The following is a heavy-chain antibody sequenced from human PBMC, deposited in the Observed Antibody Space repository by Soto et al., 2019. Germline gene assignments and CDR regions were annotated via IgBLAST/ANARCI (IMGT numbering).Heavy chain of an antibody. CDR2: MAFDGRT. J-gene: IGHJ4*02. V-gene: IGHV4-61*08. Sequence: SETLSLTCSVSGGSVSSRGFYWTWIRQPPGKGLEWIGYMAFDGRTNYNPSLNSRVTISQDTSKNQFSLKLGSVTAADTAIYYCARLPDTSGWPFDFWGQGTLVTVSS. CDR1: GGSVSSRGFY. D-gene: IGHD6-19*01. CDR3: ARLPDTSGWPFDF.